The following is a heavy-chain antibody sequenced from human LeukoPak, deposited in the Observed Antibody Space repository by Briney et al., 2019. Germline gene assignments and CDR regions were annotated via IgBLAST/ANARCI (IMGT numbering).Heavy chain of an antibody. V-gene: IGHV1-69*04. Sequence: SVKVSCKASGGTFSSYAISWVRQAPGQGLEWMGRIIPILGIANYAQKFQGRVTITADKSTSTAYMELSSLRSKDTAVYYCARVWWELPLYYFDYWGQGTLVTVSS. CDR2: IIPILGIA. J-gene: IGHJ4*02. CDR3: ARVWWELPLYYFDY. D-gene: IGHD1-26*01. CDR1: GGTFSSYA.